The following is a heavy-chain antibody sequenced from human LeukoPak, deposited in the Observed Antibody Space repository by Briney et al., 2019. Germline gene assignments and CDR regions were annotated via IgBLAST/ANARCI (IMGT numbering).Heavy chain of an antibody. J-gene: IGHJ3*02. CDR2: IYHSGST. CDR3: ARASPLLTGTYDAFDI. D-gene: IGHD1-20*01. Sequence: SETLSLTCVVSGGSINSDFWSWIRQPPGKGLEWIGYIYHSGSTYYNPSLKSRVTISVDRSKNQFSLKLSSVTAADTAVYYCARASPLLTGTYDAFDIWGQGTMVTVSS. CDR1: GGSINSDF. V-gene: IGHV4-30-2*01.